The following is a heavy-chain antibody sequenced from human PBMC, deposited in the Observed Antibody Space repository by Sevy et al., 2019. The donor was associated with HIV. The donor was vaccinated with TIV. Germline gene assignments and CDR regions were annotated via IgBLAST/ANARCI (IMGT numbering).Heavy chain of an antibody. D-gene: IGHD4-17*01. J-gene: IGHJ3*02. CDR3: ARDGGTMTTPGSFDI. CDR2: IYHTGNT. CDR1: GVSISSGAYS. Sequence: SETLSLTCAVSGVSISSGAYSWNWIRQPPGKGLEWIGYIYHTGNTYYTPSLKSRITISLDTSKNQFSLRLSSVTAADTAVYFCARDGGTMTTPGSFDIWGQGTMVTVSS. V-gene: IGHV4-30-2*01.